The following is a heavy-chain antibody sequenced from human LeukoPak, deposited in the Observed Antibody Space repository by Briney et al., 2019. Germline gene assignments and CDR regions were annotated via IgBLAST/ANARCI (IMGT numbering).Heavy chain of an antibody. CDR1: GFTVSSNY. CDR3: ALRGGSGSYSYYFDS. V-gene: IGHV3-53*01. D-gene: IGHD3-10*01. J-gene: IGHJ4*02. Sequence: GGTLRLSCAASGFTVSSNYMSWVRQAPGKGLEWVSDIYCGTTTYYADSVKGRFTISRDNSKNTLYLQLNSLRAEDTAVYYCALRGGSGSYSYYFDSGGQGTLVTVSS. CDR2: IYCGTTT.